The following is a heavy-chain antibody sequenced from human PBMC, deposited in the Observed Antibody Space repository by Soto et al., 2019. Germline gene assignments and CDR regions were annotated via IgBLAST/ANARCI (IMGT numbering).Heavy chain of an antibody. V-gene: IGHV4-34*01. CDR1: GGSFSGYY. J-gene: IGHJ4*02. CDR2: INHSGST. Sequence: SETLSLTCAVYGGSFSGYYWSWIRQPPGKGLEWIGEINHSGSTNYNPSLKSRVTISVDTSKNQFSLKLSSVTAADTAVYYCARNSTYYYDSSGYYYHYYFDYWGQGTLVTVS. CDR3: ARNSTYYYDSSGYYYHYYFDY. D-gene: IGHD3-22*01.